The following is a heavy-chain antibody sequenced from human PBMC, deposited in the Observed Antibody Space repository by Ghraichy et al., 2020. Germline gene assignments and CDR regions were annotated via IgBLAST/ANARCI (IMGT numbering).Heavy chain of an antibody. Sequence: GGSLRLSCAASGFTVSSNYMSWVRQAPGKGLEWVSVIYSGDTTYYADSVKGRFTISRHNSKNTLYLQMNNLRAEDTAVYFCARVGSGWYFDYWGQGTLVTVSS. CDR3: ARVGSGWYFDY. J-gene: IGHJ4*02. V-gene: IGHV3-53*04. CDR2: IYSGDTT. CDR1: GFTVSSNY. D-gene: IGHD6-19*01.